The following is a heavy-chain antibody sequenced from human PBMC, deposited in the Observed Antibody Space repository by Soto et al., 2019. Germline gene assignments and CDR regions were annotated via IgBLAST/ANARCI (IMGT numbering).Heavy chain of an antibody. CDR1: GFTFSSYA. Sequence: GGSLRLSCAASGFTFSSYAMSWVRQAPGKGLEWVSAISGSGGSTYYADSVKGRFTISRDNSKNTLYLQMNSLRAEDTAVYYCAKYSIVVVTGEVDYWGQGTLVTVSS. V-gene: IGHV3-23*01. D-gene: IGHD2-2*01. J-gene: IGHJ4*02. CDR2: ISGSGGST. CDR3: AKYSIVVVTGEVDY.